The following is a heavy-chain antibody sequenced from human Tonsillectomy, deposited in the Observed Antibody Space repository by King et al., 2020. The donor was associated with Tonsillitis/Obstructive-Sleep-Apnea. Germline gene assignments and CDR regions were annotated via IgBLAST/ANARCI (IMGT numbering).Heavy chain of an antibody. Sequence: VQLLESGGGLVQPGGSLRLSCAASGFTFSSSAMNWVRQAPGKGLEWVSTISGSGGSSFYADPVKGRFTISRDNSKNTLYLQMNSLRAEDTAIYYCAKLFSLGYYYYYMDVWGKGTTVTVSS. CDR2: ISGSGGSS. J-gene: IGHJ6*03. CDR3: AKLFSLGYYYYYMDV. V-gene: IGHV3-23*01. D-gene: IGHD2/OR15-2a*01. CDR1: GFTFSSSA.